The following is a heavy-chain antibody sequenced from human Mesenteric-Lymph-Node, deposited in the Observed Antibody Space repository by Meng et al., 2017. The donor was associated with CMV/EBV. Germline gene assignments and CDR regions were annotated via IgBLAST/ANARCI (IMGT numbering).Heavy chain of an antibody. D-gene: IGHD4-23*01. CDR2: INHSGST. J-gene: IGHJ4*02. V-gene: IGHV4-34*02. CDR3: ARHQRWLKSEGGFNY. CDR1: GGSFSGYY. Sequence: VRLRQVGQGLFKPSETLALTCAVYGGSFSGYYWSWIRQPPGKGLEWIGEINHSGSTNYNPSLKSRVTISVDTSKNQFSLKLSSVTAADTAVYYCARHQRWLKSEGGFNYWGQGTLVTVSS.